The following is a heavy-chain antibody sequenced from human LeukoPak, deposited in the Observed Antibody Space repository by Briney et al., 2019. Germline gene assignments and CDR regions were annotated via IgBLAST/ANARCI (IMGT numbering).Heavy chain of an antibody. CDR3: ARVSDSRAVGPFDY. D-gene: IGHD3-10*01. CDR2: IYYRGST. V-gene: IGHV4-39*07. J-gene: IGHJ4*02. CDR1: GGSISSNSYY. Sequence: SETLSLTCTVSGGSISSNSYYWGWIRQSPGKGREWIANIYYRGSTYYNPSLKSRGTLSVNTSKSQFSLELSSVTAADTAIYYCARVSDSRAVGPFDYWGQGTLVTVSS.